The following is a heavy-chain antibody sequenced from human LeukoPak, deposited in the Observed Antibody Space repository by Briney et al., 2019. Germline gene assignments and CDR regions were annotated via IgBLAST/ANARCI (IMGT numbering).Heavy chain of an antibody. V-gene: IGHV1-46*01. D-gene: IGHD3-22*01. CDR3: AREGMYYYDSSGYPDY. J-gene: IGHJ4*02. CDR1: GYTFTSYY. CDR2: INPSGGST. Sequence: GASVKVSCEASGYTFTSYYMHWVRQAPGQGLEWMGIINPSGGSTSYAQKFQGRVTMTRDTSTSTVYMELSSLRSEDTAVYYCAREGMYYYDSSGYPDYWGQGTLVTVSS.